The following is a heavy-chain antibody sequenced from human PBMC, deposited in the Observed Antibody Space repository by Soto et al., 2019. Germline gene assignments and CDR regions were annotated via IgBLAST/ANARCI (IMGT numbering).Heavy chain of an antibody. J-gene: IGHJ4*02. CDR3: AKGGPYYYDSSGYYDY. Sequence: EVQLLESGGGLVQPGGSLRLSCAASGFTFSSYAMSWVRQAPGKGLEWVSAISGSGGGTYYADSVKGRFTISRDNSKNTLDLQMNSLRAEDTAVYYCAKGGPYYYDSSGYYDYWGQGTLVTVSS. V-gene: IGHV3-23*01. CDR2: ISGSGGGT. D-gene: IGHD3-22*01. CDR1: GFTFSSYA.